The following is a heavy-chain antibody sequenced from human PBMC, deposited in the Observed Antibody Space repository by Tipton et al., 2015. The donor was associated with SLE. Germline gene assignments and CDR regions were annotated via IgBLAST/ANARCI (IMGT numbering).Heavy chain of an antibody. V-gene: IGHV3-53*01. J-gene: IGHJ1*01. CDR1: GFTVSSNY. CDR2: IYSGGST. CDR3: ARLVLLSGYFQH. Sequence: GSLRLSCAASGFTVSSNYMSWVRQAPGKGLEWVSVIYSGGSTYYADSVKGRFTISRDNSKNMLYLQMNSLRAEDTAVYYCARLVLLSGYFQHWGQGTPVTVSS. D-gene: IGHD3-10*01.